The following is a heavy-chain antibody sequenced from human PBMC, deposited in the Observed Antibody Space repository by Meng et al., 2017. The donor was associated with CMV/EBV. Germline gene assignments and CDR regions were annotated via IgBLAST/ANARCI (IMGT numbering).Heavy chain of an antibody. V-gene: IGHV3-74*01. CDR1: GFTFSSYW. J-gene: IGHJ5*02. D-gene: IGHD3-10*01. Sequence: GESLKISCAASGFTFSSYWMHWVRQAPGKGLVWVSRINSDGSSTSYADSVKGRFTISRDNAKNTLYLQMNSLRAEDTAVYYCARGGANMVRGLLAWFDPWGQGTLVTVSS. CDR2: INSDGSST. CDR3: ARGGANMVRGLLAWFDP.